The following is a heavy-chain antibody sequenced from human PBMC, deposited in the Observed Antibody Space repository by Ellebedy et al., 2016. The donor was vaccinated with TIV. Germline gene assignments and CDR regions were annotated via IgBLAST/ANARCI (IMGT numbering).Heavy chain of an antibody. V-gene: IGHV1-69*06. CDR2: IIPIYGTT. Sequence: ASVKVSCKASGGTFRRYAFNWVRQAPGQGLEWMGGIIPIYGTTNYAQKFQGRVTITADKSTSTAYMELSFLRSDDTAVYYCATDPELFVGYFDLWGRGTLVTVSS. J-gene: IGHJ2*01. D-gene: IGHD3-3*01. CDR1: GGTFRRYA. CDR3: ATDPELFVGYFDL.